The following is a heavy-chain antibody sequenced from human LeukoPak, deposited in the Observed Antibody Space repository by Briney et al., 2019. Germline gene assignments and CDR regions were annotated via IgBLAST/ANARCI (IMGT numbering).Heavy chain of an antibody. V-gene: IGHV3-48*03. D-gene: IGHD6-13*01. CDR2: ISSSGSTI. J-gene: IGHJ4*02. CDR3: ARVGSSGHPKYSSSWYRSTGLYYFDY. Sequence: PGGSLRLSCAASGFTFSSYEMNWVRQAPGKGLEWVSYISSSGSTIYYADSVKGRFTISRDNAKNSLYLQMNSLRAEDTAVYYCARVGSSGHPKYSSSWYRSTGLYYFDYWGQGTLVTVSS. CDR1: GFTFSSYE.